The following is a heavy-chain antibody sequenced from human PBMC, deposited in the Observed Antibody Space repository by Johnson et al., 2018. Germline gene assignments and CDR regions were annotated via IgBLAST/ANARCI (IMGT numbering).Heavy chain of an antibody. Sequence: VQLQESGPGLVMPSGTLSLTCAVSGVSVSSSNWWTWVRQPPGKGLELISHIRSDGSTMYYTDSVRGRFTISRDNARNSLYLQMNSLRDDDTAVYYCTRGGAAARIYGLDVWGQGTTVTVSS. D-gene: IGHD6-25*01. CDR3: TRGGAAARIYGLDV. CDR2: IRSDGSTM. CDR1: GVSVSSSN. V-gene: IGHV3-48*02. J-gene: IGHJ6*02.